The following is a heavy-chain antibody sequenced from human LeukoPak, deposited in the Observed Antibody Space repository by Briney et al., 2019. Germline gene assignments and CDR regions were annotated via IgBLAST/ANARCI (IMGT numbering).Heavy chain of an antibody. J-gene: IGHJ4*02. CDR3: ARGPVPAANFDLDY. CDR2: INHSGST. D-gene: IGHD2-2*01. CDR1: GGSISSYY. V-gene: IGHV4-34*01. Sequence: SETLSLTCTVSGGSISSYYWSWIRQPPGKGLEWIGGINHSGSTNYNPSLKSRVTISVDTSKNQFSLKLSSVTAADTAVYYCARGPVPAANFDLDYWGQGTLVTVSS.